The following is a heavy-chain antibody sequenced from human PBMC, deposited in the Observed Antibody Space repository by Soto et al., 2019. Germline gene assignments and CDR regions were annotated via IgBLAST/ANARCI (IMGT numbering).Heavy chain of an antibody. J-gene: IGHJ6*02. D-gene: IGHD6-19*01. CDR1: GYTFTSYC. CDR2: ISAYNGNT. Sequence: ASVKVSCKASGYTFTSYCISWVRQAPGQGLEWMGWISAYNGNTNYAQKLQGRVTMTTDTSTSTAYMELRSLRSDDTAVYYCARDGGVAVAGKDYYGMDVWGQGTTVTVSS. CDR3: ARDGGVAVAGKDYYGMDV. V-gene: IGHV1-18*04.